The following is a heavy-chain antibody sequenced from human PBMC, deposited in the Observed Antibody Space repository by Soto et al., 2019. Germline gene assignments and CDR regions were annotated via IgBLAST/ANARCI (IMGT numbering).Heavy chain of an antibody. V-gene: IGHV4-59*01. J-gene: IGHJ4*02. CDR2: IYYSGST. Sequence: SETLSLTCTVSGGSISSYYWSWIRQPPGKGLEWIGYIYYSGSTNYNPSLKSRVTISVDTSKNQFSLKLSSVTAADTAVYYCARAFYCSSTSCQDYWGQGTLVTVSS. CDR1: GGSISSYY. D-gene: IGHD2-2*01. CDR3: ARAFYCSSTSCQDY.